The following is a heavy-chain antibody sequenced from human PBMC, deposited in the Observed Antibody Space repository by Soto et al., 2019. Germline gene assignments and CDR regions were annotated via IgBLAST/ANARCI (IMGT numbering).Heavy chain of an antibody. V-gene: IGHV1-2*02. CDR1: GYTFTGYY. Sequence: QVPLVQSGAEVKKPGASVKVSCKASGYTFTGYYMHWVRQAPGQGLEWMGWINPNTGDTNYAQKFQGRVTMTRDTSISTAYMDLSRLRSDDTAVYYCARGGLQVYWGQGTLVTVSS. CDR3: ARGGLQVY. CDR2: INPNTGDT. J-gene: IGHJ4*02.